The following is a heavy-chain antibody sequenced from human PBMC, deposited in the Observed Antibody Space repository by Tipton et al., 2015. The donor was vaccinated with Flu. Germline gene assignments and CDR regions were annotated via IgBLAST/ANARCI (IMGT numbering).Heavy chain of an antibody. CDR3: ARGDNYASGSFSAFDF. CDR2: ITRGSTYI. Sequence: SLRLSCAASGFTFSSYNMIWVRQAPGQGLEWGSSITRGSTYIYYADYVKGRFTISRDNAKNSMYLQMNSLRAEDTAAYYCARGDNYASGSFSAFDFWGQGSLVTVSS. J-gene: IGHJ4*02. D-gene: IGHD3-10*01. V-gene: IGHV3-21*01. CDR1: GFTFSSYN.